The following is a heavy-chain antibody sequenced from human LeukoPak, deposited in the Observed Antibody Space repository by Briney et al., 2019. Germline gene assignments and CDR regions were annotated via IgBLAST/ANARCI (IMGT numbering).Heavy chain of an antibody. CDR2: INPNSGGT. V-gene: IGHV1-2*02. CDR1: GYTFTGYY. Sequence: ASVKVSCKASGYTFTGYYMHWVRQAPGQGLEWMGWINPNSGGTNYAQKFRGRVTMTRDTSISTAYMELSRLRSDDTAVYYCARDRQLLETNWFDPWGQGTLVTVSS. CDR3: ARDRQLLETNWFDP. J-gene: IGHJ5*02. D-gene: IGHD2-2*01.